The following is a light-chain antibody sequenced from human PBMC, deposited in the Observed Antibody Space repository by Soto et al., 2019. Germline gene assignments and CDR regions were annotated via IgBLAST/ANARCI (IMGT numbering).Light chain of an antibody. J-gene: IGKJ1*01. Sequence: EIVLTQSPGTLSLSPGERATLSCRASQIVSSSYLAWYQQKPGQAPRLLIYGASSRDTGIPDRFSGSGSGTDFTLTISRLEPEDFAVYYCQQYGSSPWTFGQGTKVEIK. CDR2: GAS. V-gene: IGKV3-20*01. CDR1: QIVSSSY. CDR3: QQYGSSPWT.